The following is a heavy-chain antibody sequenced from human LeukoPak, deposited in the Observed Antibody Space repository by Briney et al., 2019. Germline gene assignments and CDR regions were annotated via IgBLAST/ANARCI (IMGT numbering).Heavy chain of an antibody. V-gene: IGHV1-18*01. Sequence: GASVNVSCKASGYTFTSYGISWLRQAPGQGLECMVWISAYNGNTNYTQKLQGRVTMTTDTSTSRAYMELRSLRSDDTAVYYCARDVARAYFDTSGYYPYYFDYWGQGTLVTVSS. CDR3: ARDVARAYFDTSGYYPYYFDY. CDR1: GYTFTSYG. J-gene: IGHJ4*02. D-gene: IGHD3-22*01. CDR2: ISAYNGNT.